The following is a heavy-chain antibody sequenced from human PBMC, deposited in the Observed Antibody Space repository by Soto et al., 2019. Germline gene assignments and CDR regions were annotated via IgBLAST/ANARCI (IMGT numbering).Heavy chain of an antibody. D-gene: IGHD6-19*01. CDR2: VCGNCVST. CDR3: AKTLSNRIGVAAFDC. J-gene: IGHJ4*02. CDR1: GFTFSNYA. Sequence: DVHLLDSGGGLVQPGGSLRLSCAASGFTFSNYAMTWVRQAPGKGLEWVSGVCGNCVSTYYADSVKGRFTISRDNSKDRLYLQMKSLTAEDTAIYYCAKTLSNRIGVAAFDCCGQGSLVTVSS. V-gene: IGHV3-23*01.